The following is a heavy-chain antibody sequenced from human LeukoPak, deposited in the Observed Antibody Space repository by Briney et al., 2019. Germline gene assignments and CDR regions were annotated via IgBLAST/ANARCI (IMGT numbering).Heavy chain of an antibody. CDR3: ARVFRAIFGWDHMDV. CDR1: GFTFSDHY. D-gene: IGHD3-10*02. CDR2: TRDKTKSYTT. V-gene: IGHV3-72*01. J-gene: IGHJ6*03. Sequence: GGSLRLSCAASGFTFSDHYMDWVRQAPGKGLEWVGRTRDKTKSYTTEYAASVKGRFTISRDDSKNSLYLQMNSLKTEDTAVYYCARVFRAIFGWDHMDVWGKGTTVTVSS.